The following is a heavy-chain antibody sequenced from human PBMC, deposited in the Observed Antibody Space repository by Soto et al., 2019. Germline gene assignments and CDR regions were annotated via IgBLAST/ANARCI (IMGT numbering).Heavy chain of an antibody. CDR2: IYSGGST. CDR3: ARENPYDFWSGWNWFDP. CDR1: GFTVSSNY. D-gene: IGHD3-3*01. J-gene: IGHJ5*02. Sequence: GGSLRLSCAASGFTVSSNYMSWVRQAPGKGLEWVSVIYSGGSTYYADSVKGRLTISRDNSKHPLYLQMNSLRAEDTAVYYCARENPYDFWSGWNWFDPWGQGTLVTFSS. V-gene: IGHV3-53*01.